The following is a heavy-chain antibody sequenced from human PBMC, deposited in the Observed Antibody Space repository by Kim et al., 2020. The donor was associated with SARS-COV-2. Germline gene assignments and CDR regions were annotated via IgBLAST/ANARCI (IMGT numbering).Heavy chain of an antibody. V-gene: IGHV4-34*01. Sequence: SETLSLTCAVYGGSFSGYYWSWIRQPPGKGLEWIGEINHSGSTNYNPSLKSRVTISVDTSKNQFSLKLSSVTAADTAVYYCARVPVGVVVPAASAPVPYYYYYMDVWGKGTTVTVSS. CDR1: GGSFSGYY. J-gene: IGHJ6*03. CDR3: ARVPVGVVVPAASAPVPYYYYYMDV. CDR2: INHSGST. D-gene: IGHD2-2*01.